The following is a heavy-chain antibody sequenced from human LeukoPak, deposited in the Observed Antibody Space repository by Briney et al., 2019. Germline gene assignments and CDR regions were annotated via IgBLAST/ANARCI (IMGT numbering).Heavy chain of an antibody. J-gene: IGHJ3*02. CDR1: GFTFSDAW. Sequence: PGGSLRLSCAASGFTFSDAWMNWVRQAPGKGLEWIGRIKSKTDGGTTGYAAPVKGRFTISRDDSKTTVYLQMDSLKTEDTAVYYCTTSLSSSGAAAFDIWGQGTMVTVSS. CDR2: IKSKTDGGTT. V-gene: IGHV3-15*01. D-gene: IGHD6-6*01. CDR3: TTSLSSSGAAAFDI.